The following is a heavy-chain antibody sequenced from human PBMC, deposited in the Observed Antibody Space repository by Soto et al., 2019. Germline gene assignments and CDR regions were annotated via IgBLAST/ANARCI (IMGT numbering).Heavy chain of an antibody. Sequence: SRTCTVSGGSISSYYWSWIRQPPGKGLEWIGYIYYSGSTNYNPSLKSRVTISVDTSKNQFSLKLSSVTAADTAVYYCARDMVVDYYYYGMDVSGQGPTLTVSS. CDR3: ARDMVVDYYYYGMDV. J-gene: IGHJ6*02. D-gene: IGHD3-10*01. CDR1: GGSISSYY. V-gene: IGHV4-59*01. CDR2: IYYSGST.